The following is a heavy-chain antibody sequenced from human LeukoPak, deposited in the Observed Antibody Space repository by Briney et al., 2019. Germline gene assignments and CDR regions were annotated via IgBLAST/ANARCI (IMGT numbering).Heavy chain of an antibody. D-gene: IGHD2-15*01. CDR2: ISAYNGNT. CDR1: GYTFTSYG. Sequence: ASVKVSCKASGYTFTSYGISWVRQAPGQGLEWMGWISAYNGNTNYAQKFQGRVTLTRDMSTSTDYLELSSLRSEDTAVYYCARDNSVRDEAWWXNPWXQXTLXTVSX. J-gene: IGHJ5*02. CDR3: ARDNSVRDEAWWXNP. V-gene: IGHV1-18*01.